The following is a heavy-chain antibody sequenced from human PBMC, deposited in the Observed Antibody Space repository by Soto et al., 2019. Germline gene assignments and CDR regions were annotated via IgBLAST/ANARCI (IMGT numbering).Heavy chain of an antibody. CDR1: GGSFSGYY. V-gene: IGHV4-34*01. CDR2: INHSGST. J-gene: IGHJ5*02. Sequence: SETLSLTCAVYGGSFSGYYWSWIRQPPGKGLEWIGEINHSGSTNYNPSLKSRVTISVDTSKNQFSLKLSSVTAADTAVYYFARGRILWFGEPPLRWFDPWGQGTLVTVSS. D-gene: IGHD3-10*01. CDR3: ARGRILWFGEPPLRWFDP.